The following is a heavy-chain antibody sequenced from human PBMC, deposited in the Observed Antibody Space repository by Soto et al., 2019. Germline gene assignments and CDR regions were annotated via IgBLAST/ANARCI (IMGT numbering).Heavy chain of an antibody. CDR2: IYPGDSDT. J-gene: IGHJ5*02. CDR1: GYSFTSYW. V-gene: IGHV5-51*01. Sequence: GESLKISCKGSGYSFTSYWIGWVRQMPGKGLEWMGIIYPGDSDTRYSPSFQGQVTISADKSISTAYLQWSSLKASDTAMYYCARLPHEWELRGWVTWFDPWGQGTLVTVSS. CDR3: ARLPHEWELRGWVTWFDP. D-gene: IGHD1-26*01.